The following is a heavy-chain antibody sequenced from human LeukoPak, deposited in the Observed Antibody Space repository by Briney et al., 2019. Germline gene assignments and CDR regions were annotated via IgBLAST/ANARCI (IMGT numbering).Heavy chain of an antibody. D-gene: IGHD2-8*01. V-gene: IGHV3-30*18. CDR2: ISYDGSDK. Sequence: RSLRLSCVASGFTFSRNAMHWVRQAPGKGPEWVAVISYDGSDKYYADSVKGRFTISRDNSKNTLYLQMNSLRAEDTAVYYCAKPGYCSNATSCLNWFDPWGQGTLVTVSS. J-gene: IGHJ5*02. CDR1: GFTFSRNA. CDR3: AKPGYCSNATSCLNWFDP.